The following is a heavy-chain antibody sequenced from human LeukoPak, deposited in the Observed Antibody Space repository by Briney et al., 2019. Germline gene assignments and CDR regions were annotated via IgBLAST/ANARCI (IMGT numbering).Heavy chain of an antibody. CDR1: GYTFTGYY. Sequence: ASVKVSCKASGYTFTGYYMHWVRQAPGQGLEWMGWINPNSGGTNYAQKFQGRVTITADKSTSTAYMELSSLRSEDTAVYYCARDRTGYYDYVWGSYHSFDYWGQGTLVTVSS. V-gene: IGHV1-2*02. D-gene: IGHD3-16*02. CDR2: INPNSGGT. J-gene: IGHJ4*02. CDR3: ARDRTGYYDYVWGSYHSFDY.